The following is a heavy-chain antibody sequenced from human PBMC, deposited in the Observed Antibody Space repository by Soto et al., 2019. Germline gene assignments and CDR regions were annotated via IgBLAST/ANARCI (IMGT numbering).Heavy chain of an antibody. V-gene: IGHV5-10-1*01. CDR1: GYNFTSYW. CDR2: IDPTDSFT. J-gene: IGHJ6*02. CDR3: ARRGYDFWSGLDV. D-gene: IGHD3-3*01. Sequence: GESLKISCKGSGYNFTSYWIIWVRQMPGKGLEWMGNIDPTDSFTNYSPSFQGHVTISTDKSMSTAYLQWGTLKASDTAMYYCARRGYDFWSGLDVWGQGTAVTVSS.